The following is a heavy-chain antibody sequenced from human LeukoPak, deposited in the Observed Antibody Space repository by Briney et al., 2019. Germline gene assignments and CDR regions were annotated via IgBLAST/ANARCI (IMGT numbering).Heavy chain of an antibody. V-gene: IGHV3-23*01. CDR1: GFTFSSYA. Sequence: GGSLRLSCAASGFTFSSYAMSWVRQAPGKRLEWVSAISGSGGSTYYADSVKGRFTISRDNSKNTLYLQMNSLRAEDTAVYYCATAQTGDGFDYWGQGTLVTVSS. CDR2: ISGSGGST. D-gene: IGHD7-27*01. CDR3: ATAQTGDGFDY. J-gene: IGHJ4*02.